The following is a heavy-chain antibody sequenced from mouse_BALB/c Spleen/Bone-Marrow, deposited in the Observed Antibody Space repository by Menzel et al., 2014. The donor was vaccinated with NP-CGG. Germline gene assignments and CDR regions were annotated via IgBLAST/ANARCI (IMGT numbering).Heavy chain of an antibody. J-gene: IGHJ4*01. CDR1: GYSFTSFI. CDR2: INPYNDGT. CDR3: ARAMIYYDAMDY. V-gene: IGHV1-14*01. D-gene: IGHD2-4*01. Sequence: VQLQQPGPELVKPGASVKMSCKASGYSFTSFILHWVKMRPGQGLEWIGYINPYNDGTKYNEKFKGKAILTSDKSSSSANMELSSLTSEDSAVYYCARAMIYYDAMDYWGQGTSVTVSS.